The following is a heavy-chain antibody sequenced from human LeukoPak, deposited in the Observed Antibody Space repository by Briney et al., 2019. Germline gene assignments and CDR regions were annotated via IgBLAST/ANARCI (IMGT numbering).Heavy chain of an antibody. Sequence: GRSLRLSCAASGFTFDDYAMHWVRQAPGKGLEWVSGISWNSGSIGYADSVKGRFTISRDNAKNSLYLQMNSLRAEDTAVYYCARDRSRGWGQGTLVTVSS. J-gene: IGHJ4*02. CDR3: ARDRSRG. CDR1: GFTFDDYA. CDR2: ISWNSGSI. V-gene: IGHV3-9*01.